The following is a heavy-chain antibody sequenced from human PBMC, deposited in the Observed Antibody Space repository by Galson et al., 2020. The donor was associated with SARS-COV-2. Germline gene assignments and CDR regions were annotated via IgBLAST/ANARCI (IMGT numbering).Heavy chain of an antibody. CDR1: GYTVTDHY. V-gene: IGHV1-2*04. CDR3: ARESGGSDNYSFAH. CDR2: INPNRGST. Sequence: ASVKVSCKASGYTVTDHYIHWVRQAPGQGLEWMGWINPNRGSTNYAQNFQGSVTMTSDTSISTLYMELSSLKPHDTAVYYCARESGGSDNYSFAHWGHGTLVTVSS. J-gene: IGHJ4*01. D-gene: IGHD3-10*01.